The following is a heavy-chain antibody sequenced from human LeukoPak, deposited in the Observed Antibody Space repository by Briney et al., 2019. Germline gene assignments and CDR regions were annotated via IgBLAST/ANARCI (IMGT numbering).Heavy chain of an antibody. CDR3: ARDSFVVVPAAIPSLFDY. D-gene: IGHD2-2*01. CDR1: GYTFTSYG. J-gene: IGHJ4*02. CDR2: ISAYNGNT. V-gene: IGHV1-18*01. Sequence: ASVKVSGKASGYTFTSYGISWVRQAPGQGLEWMGWISAYNGNTNYAQKLQGRVTMTTDTSTSTAYMELRSLRSDDTAVYYCARDSFVVVPAAIPSLFDYWGQGTLVTVSS.